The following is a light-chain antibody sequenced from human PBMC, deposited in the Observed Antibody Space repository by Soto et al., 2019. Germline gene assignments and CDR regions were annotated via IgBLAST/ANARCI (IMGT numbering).Light chain of an antibody. CDR2: SAS. V-gene: IGKV3-15*01. CDR3: QQYNSYRT. CDR1: LNVSSS. J-gene: IGKJ1*01. Sequence: EIVMTQSPGTLSVSPGERATLSCRASLNVSSSLAWYQQKPGQAPRLLIYSASSRATGIPARFSGSGSGTEFTLTIRSLQPDDFATYYCQQYNSYRTFGQGTKVDIK.